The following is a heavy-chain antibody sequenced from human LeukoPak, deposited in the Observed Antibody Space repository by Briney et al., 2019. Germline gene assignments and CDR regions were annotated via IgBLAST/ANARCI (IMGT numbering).Heavy chain of an antibody. J-gene: IGHJ6*02. CDR3: AKALLGYYYYGMDV. Sequence: PGGSLRLSCAASGFTFDDYAMHWVRQAPGKGLEWVSGISWNSGSIGYADSVEGRFTISRDNAKNSLYLQMNSLRAEDTALYYCAKALLGYYYYGMDVWGQGTTVTVSS. CDR1: GFTFDDYA. D-gene: IGHD3-16*01. CDR2: ISWNSGSI. V-gene: IGHV3-9*01.